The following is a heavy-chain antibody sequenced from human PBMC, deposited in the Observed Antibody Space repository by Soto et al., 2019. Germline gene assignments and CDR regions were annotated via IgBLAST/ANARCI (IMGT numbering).Heavy chain of an antibody. CDR1: GGSISSGGYY. D-gene: IGHD6-13*01. CDR2: IYYSGST. V-gene: IGHV4-31*03. Sequence: QVQLQESGPGLVKPSQTLSLTCTVSGGSISSGGYYWSWIRQHPGKGLEWIGYIYYSGSTYYNPSLKSRVTXSXEXXKNLFSRKLSSVTAADTAVYYCARVFSDSSSFFDPWGQGTLVTVSS. J-gene: IGHJ5*02. CDR3: ARVFSDSSSFFDP.